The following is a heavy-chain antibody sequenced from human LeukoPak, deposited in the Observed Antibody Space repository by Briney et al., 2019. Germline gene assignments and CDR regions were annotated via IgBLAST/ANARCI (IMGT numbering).Heavy chain of an antibody. J-gene: IGHJ4*02. D-gene: IGHD6-6*01. V-gene: IGHV2-70*20. CDR3: ARRYSSSSGYDY. CDR1: GFSLSTSGMC. Sequence: EPGPTLVNPTQTLTLTCTFSGFSLSTSGMCVSWVRQPPGKALEWLALIDWDDDKYYSTSLKTRLTISKDTSKNQVVLTMTNMDPVDTATYYCARRYSSSSGYDYWGQGTLVTVSS. CDR2: IDWDDDK.